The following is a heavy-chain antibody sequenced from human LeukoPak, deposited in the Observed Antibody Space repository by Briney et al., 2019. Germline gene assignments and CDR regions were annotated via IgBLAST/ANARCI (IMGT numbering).Heavy chain of an antibody. CDR1: GYTFTSYY. V-gene: IGHV1-46*01. Sequence: ASVKVSCKASGYTFTSYYMHWVRQAPGQGLEWMGIINPSGGSTSYAQKFQGRVTMTRDTSTSTVYTELSSLRSEDTAVYYCGLAYCGGDCYGRRYYYYGMDVWGQGTTVTVSS. CDR2: INPSGGST. J-gene: IGHJ6*02. CDR3: GLAYCGGDCYGRRYYYYGMDV. D-gene: IGHD2-21*02.